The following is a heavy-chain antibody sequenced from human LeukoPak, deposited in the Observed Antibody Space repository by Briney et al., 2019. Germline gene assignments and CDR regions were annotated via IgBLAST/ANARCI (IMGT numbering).Heavy chain of an antibody. J-gene: IGHJ4*02. CDR1: GFTFSSYS. CDR2: TSSSSSYI. D-gene: IGHD2-2*01. V-gene: IGHV3-21*01. Sequence: GGSLRLSCAASGFTFSSYSMNWVRQAPGKGLEWVSSTSSSSSYIYYADSVKGRFTISRDNAKNSLYLQMNGLRAEDTAVYYCARHFNFLGYCSSTSCYEAVDYWGQGTLVTVSS. CDR3: ARHFNFLGYCSSTSCYEAVDY.